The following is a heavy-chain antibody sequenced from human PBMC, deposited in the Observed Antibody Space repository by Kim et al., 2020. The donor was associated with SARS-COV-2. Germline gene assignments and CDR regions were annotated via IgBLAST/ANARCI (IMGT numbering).Heavy chain of an antibody. D-gene: IGHD3-22*01. V-gene: IGHV4-59*01. J-gene: IGHJ3*02. CDR2: IYYSGST. Sequence: SETLSLTCTVSGGSISSYYWSWIRQPPGKGLEWIGYIYYSGSTNYNPSLKSRVTISVDTSKNQFSLKLSSVTAADTAVYYCARDQGYYYDSSGFHAFDIWGQGTMVTVSS. CDR1: GGSISSYY. CDR3: ARDQGYYYDSSGFHAFDI.